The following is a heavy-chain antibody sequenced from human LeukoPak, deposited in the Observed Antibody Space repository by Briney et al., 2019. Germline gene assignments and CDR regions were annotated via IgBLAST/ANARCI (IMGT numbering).Heavy chain of an antibody. CDR1: GDTFSSYA. CDR3: ARDPGYCSSTSCLYYMDV. CDR2: IIPIFGTA. V-gene: IGHV1-69*05. Sequence: ASVKVSCKASGDTFSSYAISWVRQAPGQGLEWMGGIIPIFGTANYAQKFQGRVTITTDESTSTAYMELSSPRSEDTAVYYCARDPGYCSSTSCLYYMDVWGKGTTVTVSS. J-gene: IGHJ6*03. D-gene: IGHD2-2*01.